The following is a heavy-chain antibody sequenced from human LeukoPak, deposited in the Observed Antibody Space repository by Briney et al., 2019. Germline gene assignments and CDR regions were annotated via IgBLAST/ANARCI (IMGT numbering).Heavy chain of an antibody. CDR1: GGSISSYY. CDR2: IYTSGST. V-gene: IGHV4-4*07. J-gene: IGHJ5*02. Sequence: SETLSLTCTVSGGSISSYYWSWIRQPAGKGLEWIRRIYTSGSTNYNPSLKSRVTMSVDTSKNQFSLKLSSVTAADTAVYYCARDKQYCSGGSCYALGWFDPWGQGTLVTVSS. D-gene: IGHD2-15*01. CDR3: ARDKQYCSGGSCYALGWFDP.